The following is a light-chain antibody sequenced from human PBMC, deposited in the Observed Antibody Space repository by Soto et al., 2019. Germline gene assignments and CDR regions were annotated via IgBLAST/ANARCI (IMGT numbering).Light chain of an antibody. CDR2: NNN. V-gene: IGLV1-44*01. CDR3: AAWDDSLNGWV. CDR1: RSNIESNT. J-gene: IGLJ3*02. Sequence: QSVLTQPPSASGTPGQRVTISGSGSRSNIESNTVNWYQQLPGTAPKLLIFNNNQWPSGVPDRFSGSKSGTSASLAISGLQSGDEADYYCAAWDDSLNGWVFGGGTKLTVL.